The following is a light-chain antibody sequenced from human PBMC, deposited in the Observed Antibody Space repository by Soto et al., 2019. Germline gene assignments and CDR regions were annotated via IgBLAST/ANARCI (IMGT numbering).Light chain of an antibody. V-gene: IGLV1-40*01. CDR3: QSYDSSLSGSEV. Sequence: QSVLTQPPSVSGAPGQRVTISCTGSSSNIGAGHDVHWYQQLPGTAPKLLIYGNGNRPSGVPDRSSGSKSGTSASLAITGLRAEDEADYYCQSYDSSLSGSEVFGTGTKLTVL. J-gene: IGLJ1*01. CDR1: SSNIGAGHD. CDR2: GNG.